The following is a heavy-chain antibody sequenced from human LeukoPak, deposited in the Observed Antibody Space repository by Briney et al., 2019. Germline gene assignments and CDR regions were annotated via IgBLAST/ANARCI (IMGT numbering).Heavy chain of an antibody. J-gene: IGHJ4*02. D-gene: IGHD3-16*01. CDR2: ISGSGGST. CDR3: AKDDYYVWGSYPFDY. V-gene: IGHV3-23*01. CDR1: GSTFSSYA. Sequence: GGSLRLSCAASGSTFSSYAMSWVRQAPGKGLEWVSAISGSGGSTYYADSVKGRFTISRDNSKNTLYLQMNSLRAEDTAVYYCAKDDYYVWGSYPFDYWGQGTLVTVSS.